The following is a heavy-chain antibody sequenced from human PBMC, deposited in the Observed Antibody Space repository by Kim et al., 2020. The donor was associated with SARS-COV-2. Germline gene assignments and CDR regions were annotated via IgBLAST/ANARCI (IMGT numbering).Heavy chain of an antibody. CDR1: GFTFSSYS. Sequence: GGSLRLSCAASGFTFSSYSMNWVRQDPGKGLEWVSSISSSSSYIYYADSVKGRFTISRDNAKNSLYLQMNSLRAEDTAVYYCARGSGDADPIDYWGQGTLVTVSS. CDR2: ISSSSSYI. D-gene: IGHD7-27*01. V-gene: IGHV3-21*01. CDR3: ARGSGDADPIDY. J-gene: IGHJ4*02.